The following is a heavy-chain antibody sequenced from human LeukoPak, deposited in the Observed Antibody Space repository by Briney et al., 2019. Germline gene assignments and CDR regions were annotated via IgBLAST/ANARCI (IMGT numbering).Heavy chain of an antibody. V-gene: IGHV6-1*01. D-gene: IGHD3-10*01. CDR3: TSSGSGSSFDY. CDR1: GDSVSSNSAA. Sequence: SQTLSLTCAISGDSVSSNSAAWNWLRQSPSRGLEWLGRTYYRSKWYTDYAVFVKSRITINPDTSKNQLSLQLNSVTPEDTGVYYCTSSGSGSSFDYWGQGTLVTVSS. CDR2: TYYRSKWYT. J-gene: IGHJ4*02.